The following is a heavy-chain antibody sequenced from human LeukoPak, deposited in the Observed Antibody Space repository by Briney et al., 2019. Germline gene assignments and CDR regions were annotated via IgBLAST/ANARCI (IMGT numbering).Heavy chain of an antibody. D-gene: IGHD6-13*01. CDR3: ARDLNDIGYSSSWNYYYYYGMDV. CDR1: GFTFSSYA. Sequence: GRSLRLSCAASGFTFSSYAMHWVRQAPGKGLEWVAVISYDGSNKYCADSVKGRFTISRDNSKNTLYLQMNSLRAEDTAVYYCARDLNDIGYSSSWNYYYYYGMDVWGKGTTVTVSS. CDR2: ISYDGSNK. V-gene: IGHV3-30*04. J-gene: IGHJ6*04.